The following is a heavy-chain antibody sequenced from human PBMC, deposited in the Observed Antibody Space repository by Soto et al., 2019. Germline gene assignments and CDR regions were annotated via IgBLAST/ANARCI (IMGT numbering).Heavy chain of an antibody. CDR3: AKVFYYYDSRGCGYVDS. D-gene: IGHD3-22*01. V-gene: IGHV3-23*01. CDR2: ISGSGSTI. J-gene: IGHJ4*02. Sequence: GHGLEWISSISGSGSTIYYADSVKGRFTISRDNSKNTLYLQMSSLRAEDTAVYYCAKVFYYYDSRGCGYVDSWGQGSLSTVS.